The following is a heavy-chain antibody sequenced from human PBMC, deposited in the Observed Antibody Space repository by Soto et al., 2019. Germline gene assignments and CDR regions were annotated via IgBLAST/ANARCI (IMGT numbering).Heavy chain of an antibody. V-gene: IGHV2-5*02. Sequence: QITLKESGHTLVKPTQTLTLTCTFSGFSLRNSGVGVGWIRQPPGKALEWLALIYWVDDKRYSPSLKNRLTITKDTSKNQVVLTMTNMDPVDTATYYCEHLTTGGFYFDYWGQGTLVTVSS. CDR2: IYWVDDK. CDR1: GFSLRNSGVG. J-gene: IGHJ4*02. D-gene: IGHD4-17*01. CDR3: EHLTTGGFYFDY.